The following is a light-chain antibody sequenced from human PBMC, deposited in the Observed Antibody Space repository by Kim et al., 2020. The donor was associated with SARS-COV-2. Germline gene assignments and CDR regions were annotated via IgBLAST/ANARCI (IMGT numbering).Light chain of an antibody. CDR2: RDN. J-gene: IGLJ1*01. CDR3: QAWDSSIYV. Sequence: PGQTAIITCSGDKLGDKYASWYQQEPGQSPVVVILRDNRRPAGIPERFSSSNAGNTATLIISGTQAMDEADYYCQAWDSSIYVFGTGTKVTVL. V-gene: IGLV3-1*01. CDR1: KLGDKY.